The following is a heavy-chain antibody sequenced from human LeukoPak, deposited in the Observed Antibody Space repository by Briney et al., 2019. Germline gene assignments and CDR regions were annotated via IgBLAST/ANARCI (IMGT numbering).Heavy chain of an antibody. CDR3: ALYYGDYVGNWFDP. CDR2: IYYSGST. Sequence: SETLSLTCTVSGGSISSYYWSWIRQPPGKGLEWIGYIYYSGSTNYNPSLKSRVTISVDTSKNQFSLNLSSVTAADTAVYYCALYYGDYVGNWFDPWGQGTLVTVSS. V-gene: IGHV4-59*12. D-gene: IGHD4-17*01. J-gene: IGHJ5*02. CDR1: GGSISSYY.